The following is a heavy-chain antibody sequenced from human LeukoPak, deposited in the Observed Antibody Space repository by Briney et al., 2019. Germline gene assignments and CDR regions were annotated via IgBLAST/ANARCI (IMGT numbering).Heavy chain of an antibody. V-gene: IGHV1-24*01. J-gene: IGHJ5*02. Sequence: GASVKVSCKVSGYTLTELSMHWVRQAPGKGLEWMGGFDPEDGETIYAQKFQGRVTMTEDTSTDTAYMELSSLRSEDTAVYYCATGPDTAMVNDWFDPWGQGTLVTVSS. CDR3: ATGPDTAMVNDWFDP. CDR1: GYTLTELS. CDR2: FDPEDGET. D-gene: IGHD5-18*01.